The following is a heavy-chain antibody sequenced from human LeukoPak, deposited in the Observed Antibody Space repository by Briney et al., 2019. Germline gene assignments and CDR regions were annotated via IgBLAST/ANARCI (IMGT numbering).Heavy chain of an antibody. V-gene: IGHV7-4-1*02. CDR3: ARKSQLGYCSSTSCYYYYGMDV. Sequence: ASVKVSCKASGYTFVNFAMNWVRQAPGQGLEWMGWINTNTGNPTYAQGFTGRFVFSLDTSVSTAYLQISSLKAEDTAVYYCARKSQLGYCSSTSCYYYYGMDVWGQGTTVTVSS. J-gene: IGHJ6*02. CDR1: GYTFVNFA. CDR2: INTNTGNP. D-gene: IGHD2-2*01.